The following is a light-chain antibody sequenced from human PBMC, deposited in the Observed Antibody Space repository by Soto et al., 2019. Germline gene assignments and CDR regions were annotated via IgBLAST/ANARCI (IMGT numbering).Light chain of an antibody. V-gene: IGLV1-44*01. J-gene: IGLJ1*01. CDR1: SSNIGSNT. Sequence: QSVLTQPPSASETPGQRATISCSGSSSNIGSNTVNWYQQLPETAPKLLILGNNQRPSGVPDRFSGSKSGTSASLAISGLRSEDEGDYYCQSYDTSLRAYVFGTGTKVTVL. CDR3: QSYDTSLRAYV. CDR2: GNN.